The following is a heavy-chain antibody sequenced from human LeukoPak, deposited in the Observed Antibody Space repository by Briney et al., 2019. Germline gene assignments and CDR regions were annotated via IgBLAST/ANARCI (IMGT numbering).Heavy chain of an antibody. CDR3: ARGVDSDAPLYYFDY. D-gene: IGHD5-12*01. CDR1: GFTFSSYS. Sequence: GGSLRLSCAASGFTFSSYSMNWVRQAPGKGPEWVSYISSSSSTIYYADSVKGRFTISRDNAKNSLYLQMNSLRAEDTAVYYCARGVDSDAPLYYFDYWGQGTLVTVSS. CDR2: ISSSSSTI. V-gene: IGHV3-48*01. J-gene: IGHJ4*02.